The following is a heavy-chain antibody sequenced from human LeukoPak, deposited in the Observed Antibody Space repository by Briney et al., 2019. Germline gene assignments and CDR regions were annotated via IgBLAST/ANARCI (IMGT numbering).Heavy chain of an antibody. J-gene: IGHJ4*02. Sequence: ASVKVSCKASGYTFTSYAMNWVRQAPGQGLEWMGWINTNTGNPTYAQGFTGRFVFSLDTSVSTAYLQISSLKAEDIAVYYCARALQSGWYTPFWYWGQGTLVTVSS. D-gene: IGHD6-19*01. CDR2: INTNTGNP. CDR1: GYTFTSYA. V-gene: IGHV7-4-1*02. CDR3: ARALQSGWYTPFWY.